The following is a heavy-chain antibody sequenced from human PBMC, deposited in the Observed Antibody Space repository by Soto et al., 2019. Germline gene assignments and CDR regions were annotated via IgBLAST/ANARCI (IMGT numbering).Heavy chain of an antibody. Sequence: RASVKVSCKASGYTFTGYYMHWVRQAPGQGLEWMGWINPNSGGTNYAQKFQGWVTMTRDTSISTAYMELSRLRSDDTAVYYCARGTPKPYYYYGMDVWGQGTTVTSP. CDR3: ARGTPKPYYYYGMDV. D-gene: IGHD2-2*01. J-gene: IGHJ6*02. CDR1: GYTFTGYY. V-gene: IGHV1-2*04. CDR2: INPNSGGT.